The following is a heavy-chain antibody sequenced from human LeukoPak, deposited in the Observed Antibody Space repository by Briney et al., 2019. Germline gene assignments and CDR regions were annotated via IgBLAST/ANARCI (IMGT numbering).Heavy chain of an antibody. V-gene: IGHV3-9*01. Sequence: PGGSLRLSCAASGFTFDDYAMHWVRQAPGKGLEGVSGISWNSGSIGYADSVKGRFTISRDTAKNSLYLQMNSLRAEDTALYYCAKGGDYYASSGYYGYWGQGTLVTVSS. J-gene: IGHJ4*02. D-gene: IGHD3-22*01. CDR1: GFTFDDYA. CDR3: AKGGDYYASSGYYGY. CDR2: ISWNSGSI.